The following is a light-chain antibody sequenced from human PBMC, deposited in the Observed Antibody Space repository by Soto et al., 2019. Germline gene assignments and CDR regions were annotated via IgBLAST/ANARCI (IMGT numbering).Light chain of an antibody. CDR1: SGHSSYI. V-gene: IGLV4-60*02. CDR3: ETWDSNTRV. CDR2: LEGSGSY. Sequence: QLVLTQSSSASASLGSSVKLTCTLSSGHSSYIIAWHQQKPGKAPRYLMKLEGSGSYNKRSGVPDRFSGSSSGADRYLTISNLQFEDEADYYCETWDSNTRVFGGGTKLTVL. J-gene: IGLJ2*01.